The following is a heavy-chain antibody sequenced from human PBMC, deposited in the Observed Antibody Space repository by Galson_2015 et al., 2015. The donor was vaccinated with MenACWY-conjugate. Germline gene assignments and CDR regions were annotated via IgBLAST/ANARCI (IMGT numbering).Heavy chain of an antibody. J-gene: IGHJ4*02. CDR3: AKGCSSTGCYTSEY. CDR1: GFTFSDYY. CDR2: ISSSSSYT. D-gene: IGHD2-2*01. V-gene: IGHV3-11*05. Sequence: SLRLSCAASGFTFSDYYMSWIRQAPGKGLEWVSYISSSSSYTNYADSVKGRFTISRDNSKNTLFLQMNSLRVEDTAVYFCAKGCSSTGCYTSEYWGQGTLVTVSS.